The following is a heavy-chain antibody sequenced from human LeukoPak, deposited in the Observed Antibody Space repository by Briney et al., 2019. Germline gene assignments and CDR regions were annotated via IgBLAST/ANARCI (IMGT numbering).Heavy chain of an antibody. CDR3: ARADSCSLNWFDP. CDR1: GGSISSSNW. CDR2: IYHSGST. D-gene: IGHD6-13*01. Sequence: SGTLSLTCAVSGGSISSSNWWSWVRQPPGKGLEWIGEIYHSGSTNYNPSLKSRVTISVDKSKNQFSLKLSSVTAADTAVYYCARADSCSLNWFDPWGQGTLVTVSS. V-gene: IGHV4-4*02. J-gene: IGHJ5*02.